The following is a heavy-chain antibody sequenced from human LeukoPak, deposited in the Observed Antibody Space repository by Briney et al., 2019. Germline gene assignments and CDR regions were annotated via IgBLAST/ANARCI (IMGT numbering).Heavy chain of an antibody. V-gene: IGHV4-38-2*02. Sequence: SETLSLTCTVSGYSISSGYYWGWIRQPPGKGLEWLGSIYHSGSTYYNPSLKSRVTISVDTSKNQFSLKLSSVTAADTAVYYCASPYGSGSYYDYWGQGTLVTVSS. CDR1: GYSISSGYY. CDR2: IYHSGST. CDR3: ASPYGSGSYYDY. D-gene: IGHD3-10*01. J-gene: IGHJ4*02.